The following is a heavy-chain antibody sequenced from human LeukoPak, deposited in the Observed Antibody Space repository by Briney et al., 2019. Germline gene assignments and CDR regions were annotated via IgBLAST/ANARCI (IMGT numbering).Heavy chain of an antibody. V-gene: IGHV4-34*01. J-gene: IGHJ6*02. D-gene: IGHD5-18*01. CDR2: INHSGST. CDR1: GRSISGYY. CDR3: ARARGYSLPYYYGMDV. Sequence: SETLSLTCIVSGRSISGYYWSWIRQPPGKGLEWIGEINHSGSTNYNPSLKSRVTISVDTSKNQFSLKLTSVTAADTAVYYCARARGYSLPYYYGMDVWGQGTTVTVSS.